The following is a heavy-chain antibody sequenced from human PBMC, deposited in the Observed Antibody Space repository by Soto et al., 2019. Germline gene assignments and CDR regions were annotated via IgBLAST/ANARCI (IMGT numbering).Heavy chain of an antibody. CDR1: GGTFSTYA. J-gene: IGHJ6*02. CDR2: VIPIFGTP. D-gene: IGHD2-15*01. CDR3: ARSQGGSSSLDIYYYYYYGMDV. Sequence: QVQLVQSGAEVKKPGSSVKVSCKAPGGTFSTYAISWVRQAPGQGLEWMGGVIPIFGTPKYAQKFQGRVTITAKESTSTGYMELRSLRSEDTAVYYCARSQGGSSSLDIYYYYYYGMDVWGQGTTVTVSS. V-gene: IGHV1-69*01.